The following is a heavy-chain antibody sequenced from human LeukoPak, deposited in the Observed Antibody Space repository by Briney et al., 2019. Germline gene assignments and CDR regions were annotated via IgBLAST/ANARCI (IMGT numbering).Heavy chain of an antibody. CDR2: IIPIFGTA. V-gene: IGHV1-69*01. CDR3: ARDRGGDPYNWFDP. J-gene: IGHJ5*02. D-gene: IGHD2-21*02. CDR1: GGTFSSYA. Sequence: GSSVKVSCKASGGTFSSYAISWVRQAPGQGLEWMGGIIPIFGTANYAQKFQGRVTITADESTSTAYMGLSSLRSEDTAVYYCARDRGGDPYNWFDPWGQGTLVTVSS.